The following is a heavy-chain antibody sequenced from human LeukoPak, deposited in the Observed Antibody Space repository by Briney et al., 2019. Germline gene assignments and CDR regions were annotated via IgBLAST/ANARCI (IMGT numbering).Heavy chain of an antibody. CDR2: ISSSSSNT. CDR1: GFTFSDFS. D-gene: IGHD1-26*01. Sequence: GGSLRLSCLASGFTFSDFSMNWVRQAPGKGLEWISYISSSSSNTFYADSVKGRFTVSRDNAKNSLYLQISILRDEDTAVYYCTREGEDGSYSNYWGQGTLVTVSS. J-gene: IGHJ4*02. CDR3: TREGEDGSYSNY. V-gene: IGHV3-48*02.